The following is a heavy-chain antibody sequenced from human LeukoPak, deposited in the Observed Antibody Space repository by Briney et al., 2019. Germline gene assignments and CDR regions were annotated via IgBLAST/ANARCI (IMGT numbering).Heavy chain of an antibody. D-gene: IGHD3-16*01. CDR1: GDSISGYY. J-gene: IGHJ1*01. CDR3: ARVRGDFETD. V-gene: IGHV4-4*07. Sequence: PSGTLSLTCTVSGDSISGYYWSWIRQPAGKGLEWIGRIYSSGSTTYNPSLKSRVTISVDTSKSQFSLKLISVTAADTAIYYCARVRGDFETDWGQGTLVTVSS. CDR2: IYSSGST.